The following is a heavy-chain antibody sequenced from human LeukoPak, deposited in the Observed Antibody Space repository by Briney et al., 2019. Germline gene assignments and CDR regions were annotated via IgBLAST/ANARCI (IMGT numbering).Heavy chain of an antibody. V-gene: IGHV1-69*05. CDR3: ARDSRQYYYDSSGYYYPYYFDY. D-gene: IGHD3-22*01. J-gene: IGHJ4*02. CDR1: GGTFSNYA. CDR2: IIPIFGTA. Sequence: GSSVKVSCKASGGTFSNYAISWVRQAPGQGLEWMGGIIPIFGTANYAQKFQGRVTITTDESTSTAYMELSSLRSEDTAVYYCARDSRQYYYDSSGYYYPYYFDYWGQGTLVTVSS.